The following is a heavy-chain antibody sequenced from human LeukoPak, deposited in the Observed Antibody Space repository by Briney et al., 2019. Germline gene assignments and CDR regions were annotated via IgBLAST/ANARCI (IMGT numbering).Heavy chain of an antibody. D-gene: IGHD1-26*01. CDR3: ARLPTTTTGYMDV. V-gene: IGHV3-21*01. CDR2: ISGRSSYM. Sequence: GGSLRLSCAASGSTFSDYSMNWVRQAPRKGLEWVSSISGRSSYMYYVASVQGRFTISRDNAKDSLYLQMNSLRAEDTAVYYCARLPTTTTGYMDVWGKGTTVTVSS. CDR1: GSTFSDYS. J-gene: IGHJ6*03.